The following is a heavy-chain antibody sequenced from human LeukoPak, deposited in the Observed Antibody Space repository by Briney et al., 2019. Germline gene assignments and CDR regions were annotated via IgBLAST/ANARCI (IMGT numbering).Heavy chain of an antibody. Sequence: GGSLRLSCAASAFTVSSYSMNWVGQAPGKGLEWGSYISSSSRNIYYADSVKGRFTISRDNAKNSLYLQMNSLRAEDTAVYYCARQGSSDAFDIWGQGTMVTVSS. J-gene: IGHJ3*02. CDR2: ISSSSRNI. D-gene: IGHD6-6*01. V-gene: IGHV3-21*01. CDR3: ARQGSSDAFDI. CDR1: AFTVSSYS.